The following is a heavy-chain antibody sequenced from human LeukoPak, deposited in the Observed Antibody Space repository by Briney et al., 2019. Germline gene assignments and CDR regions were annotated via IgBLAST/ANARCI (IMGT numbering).Heavy chain of an antibody. CDR1: GFTFSSYG. V-gene: IGHV3-30*03. J-gene: IGHJ6*03. CDR2: ISYDGSNK. Sequence: HPGGSLRLSCAASGFTFSSYGMHWVRQAPGKGLEWVAVISYDGSNKYYADSVKGRFTISRDIDKKSLYLQMNSLRVEDTAVYYCARVYTSTWYLGYLHMDVWGKGTTVTVSS. D-gene: IGHD6-13*01. CDR3: ARVYTSTWYLGYLHMDV.